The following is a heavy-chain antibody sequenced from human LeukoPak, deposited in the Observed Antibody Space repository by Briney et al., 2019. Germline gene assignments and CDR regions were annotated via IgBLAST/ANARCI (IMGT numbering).Heavy chain of an antibody. V-gene: IGHV4-4*09. CDR1: GGSFSGYY. Sequence: SETLSLTCAVYGGSFSGYYWSWIRQPPGKGLEWIGYIYTSGSTNYNPSLKSRVTISVDTSKNQFSLKLSSVTAADTAVYYCARPRTAAGPDAFDIWGQGTMVTVSS. CDR3: ARPRTAAGPDAFDI. D-gene: IGHD6-13*01. J-gene: IGHJ3*02. CDR2: IYTSGST.